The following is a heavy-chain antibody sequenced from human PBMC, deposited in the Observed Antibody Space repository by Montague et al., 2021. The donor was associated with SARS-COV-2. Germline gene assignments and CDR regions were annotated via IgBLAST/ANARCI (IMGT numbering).Heavy chain of an antibody. Sequence: PALVKPTQTLTLTCTFSGFSLSTSGMCVSWIRQPPGKALEWLALIDWDDDKYHSTSLKTRLTISKDTSKNQVVLTMTNMDPVDTATYDCATTIYDYVWGTRVEFDYWGQGTLVTVSS. CDR1: GFSLSTSGMC. CDR2: IDWDDDK. CDR3: ATTIYDYVWGTRVEFDY. J-gene: IGHJ4*02. V-gene: IGHV2-70*01. D-gene: IGHD3-16*01.